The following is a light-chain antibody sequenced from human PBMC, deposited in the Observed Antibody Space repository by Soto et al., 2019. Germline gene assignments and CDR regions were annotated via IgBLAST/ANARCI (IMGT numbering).Light chain of an antibody. J-gene: IGKJ2*01. CDR3: QFEKYT. Sequence: EIVLTQSPATLSLSPGERATLSCRASQSVSSYLAWYQQKPGQAPRLLIYDASNRATGIPARFSGSGSGTDFTLTISSLEPEDFAVYYCQFEKYTFGQGTKLEIK. CDR2: DAS. CDR1: QSVSSY. V-gene: IGKV3-11*01.